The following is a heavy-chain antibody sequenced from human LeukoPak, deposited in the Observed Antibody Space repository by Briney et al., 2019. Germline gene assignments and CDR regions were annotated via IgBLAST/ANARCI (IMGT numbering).Heavy chain of an antibody. Sequence: ASVKVSCKASGYTFTGYYIHWVRQAPGQGLDWMGWINPYSGETNYAQKFQGRVTMTRDTSINTAYMELIRLKSDDTAVYYCARDSSGYGYEEWRWGQGILVTVSS. CDR2: INPYSGET. J-gene: IGHJ4*02. D-gene: IGHD5-12*01. CDR3: ARDSSGYGYEEWR. CDR1: GYTFTGYY. V-gene: IGHV1-2*02.